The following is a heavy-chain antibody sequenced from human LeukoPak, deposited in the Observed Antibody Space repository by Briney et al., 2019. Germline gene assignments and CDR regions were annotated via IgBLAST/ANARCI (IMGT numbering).Heavy chain of an antibody. CDR2: ISWNSGSI. Sequence: PGGSLRLSCAASGFTFDDYAMHWVRQAPGKGLEWVSGISWNSGSIGYADSVKGRFTISRDNAKNSLYLQMNSLRAEDTALYYCAKGEYYYGSGPDAVPNAFDIWGQGTMVTVSS. CDR1: GFTFDDYA. V-gene: IGHV3-9*01. D-gene: IGHD3-10*01. CDR3: AKGEYYYGSGPDAVPNAFDI. J-gene: IGHJ3*02.